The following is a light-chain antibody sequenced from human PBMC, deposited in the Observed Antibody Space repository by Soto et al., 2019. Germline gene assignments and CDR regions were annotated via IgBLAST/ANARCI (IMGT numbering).Light chain of an antibody. CDR1: QSVSSSY. V-gene: IGKV3-20*01. J-gene: IGKJ1*01. CDR2: GAS. Sequence: EIGLTQSPGTLSLSPGERATLSCRASQSVSSSYLAWYQQKPGQAPRLLIYGASSRATGIPDRFSGSGSGTDFTLTISRLEPEDFAVYYCHQYGTSLWTFGQGTKVDIK. CDR3: HQYGTSLWT.